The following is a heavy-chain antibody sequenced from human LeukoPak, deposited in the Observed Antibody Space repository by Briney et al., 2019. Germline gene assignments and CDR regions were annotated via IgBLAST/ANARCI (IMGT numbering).Heavy chain of an antibody. V-gene: IGHV4-4*07. J-gene: IGHJ4*02. Sequence: SETLSLTCTVSNGPINNYYWAWIRQPAGKGLEWIGRIYSSGGTNYNPSLESRVSMSVVMSQNHFSLKVKSVTAADTAMYYCARGPPFDYWGQGILVTVSS. CDR2: IYSSGGT. CDR3: ARGPPFDY. CDR1: NGPINNYY.